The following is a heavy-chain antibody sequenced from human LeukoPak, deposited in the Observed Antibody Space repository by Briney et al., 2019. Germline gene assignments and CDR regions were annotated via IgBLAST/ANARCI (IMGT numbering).Heavy chain of an antibody. CDR1: GFTFSSST. D-gene: IGHD3-22*01. V-gene: IGHV3-21*01. Sequence: GGSLRLSCAASGFTFSSSTMNWVRRAPGKGLEWVSSISSSSNYIYYADSVKGRFTISRDNAKNSLYLQMNSLRAEDTAVYYCARFGAPHTYYYDSSGYRHDAFDIWGQGTMVTVSS. CDR2: ISSSSNYI. CDR3: ARFGAPHTYYYDSSGYRHDAFDI. J-gene: IGHJ3*02.